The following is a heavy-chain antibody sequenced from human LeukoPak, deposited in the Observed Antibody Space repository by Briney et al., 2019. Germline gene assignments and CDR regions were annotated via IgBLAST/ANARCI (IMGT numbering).Heavy chain of an antibody. J-gene: IGHJ6*02. CDR1: GGSISSYY. D-gene: IGHD6-19*01. CDR2: IYYSGST. V-gene: IGHV4-59*01. Sequence: SETLSLTCTVSGGSISSYYWSWIRQPPGKGLEWIGYIYYSGSTNYNPSLKSRVTISVDTSKNQFSLKLSSVTAADTAVYYCARNRGWYATDVWGQGAAVTVSS. CDR3: ARNRGWYATDV.